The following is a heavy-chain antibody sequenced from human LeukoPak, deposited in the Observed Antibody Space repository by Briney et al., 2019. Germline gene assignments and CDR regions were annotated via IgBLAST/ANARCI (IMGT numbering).Heavy chain of an antibody. CDR1: GYTFTGYY. Sequence: GASVKVSCKAPGYTFTGYYMHWVRQAPGQGLEWMGWINPNSGGTNYAQKFQGRVTMTRDTSISTAYMELSRLRSDDTAVYYCARDPGVRFLEWLPLYYFDYWGQGTLVTVSS. CDR3: ARDPGVRFLEWLPLYYFDY. CDR2: INPNSGGT. V-gene: IGHV1-2*02. J-gene: IGHJ4*02. D-gene: IGHD3-3*01.